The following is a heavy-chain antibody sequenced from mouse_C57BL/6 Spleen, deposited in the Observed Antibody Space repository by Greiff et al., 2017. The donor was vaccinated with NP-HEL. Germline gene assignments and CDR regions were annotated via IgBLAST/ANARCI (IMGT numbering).Heavy chain of an antibody. Sequence: EVKLVESGAELVRPGASVKLSCTASGFNIKDYYMHWVKQRPEQGLEWIGRIDPEDGDTEYAPKFQGKATMTADTSSNTAYLQLSSLTSEDTAVYYCTPYYYGSRGFAYWGQGTLVTVSA. J-gene: IGHJ3*01. CDR1: GFNIKDYY. V-gene: IGHV14-1*01. D-gene: IGHD1-1*01. CDR3: TPYYYGSRGFAY. CDR2: IDPEDGDT.